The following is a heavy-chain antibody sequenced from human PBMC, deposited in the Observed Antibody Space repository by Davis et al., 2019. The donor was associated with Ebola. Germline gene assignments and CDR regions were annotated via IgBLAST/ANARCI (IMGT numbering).Heavy chain of an antibody. Sequence: GESLKISCVASGFTFSAYTMNWVRQAPGKGLEWVSCIGSSSSYIYYADSVKGRFTISRDNANNSLYLQMNSLRAEDTAVYYCTRPPLYGMDVWGKGTTVTVSS. CDR3: TRPPLYGMDV. V-gene: IGHV3-21*01. J-gene: IGHJ6*04. CDR2: IGSSSSYI. CDR1: GFTFSAYT.